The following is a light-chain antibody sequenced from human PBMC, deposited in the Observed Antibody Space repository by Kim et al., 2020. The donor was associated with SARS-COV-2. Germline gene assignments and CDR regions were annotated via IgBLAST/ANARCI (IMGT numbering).Light chain of an antibody. CDR1: SSNIGNNY. J-gene: IGLJ2*01. Sequence: GQKATTSCSGSSSNIGNNYVSWYQQLPGTAPKLLIYDNNKRPSGIPDRFSGSKSGTSATLGITGLQTGDEADYYCGTWDSSLSVGVFGGGTQLTVL. V-gene: IGLV1-51*01. CDR2: DNN. CDR3: GTWDSSLSVGV.